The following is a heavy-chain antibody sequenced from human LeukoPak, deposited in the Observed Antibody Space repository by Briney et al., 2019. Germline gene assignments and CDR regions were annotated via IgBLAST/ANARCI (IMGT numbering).Heavy chain of an antibody. CDR3: ARDSDYYYDSSAWGFDY. CDR1: GYTFTSYY. J-gene: IGHJ4*02. D-gene: IGHD3-22*01. V-gene: IGHV1-46*01. Sequence: ASVKVSCKASGYTFTSYYLHWVRQAPGQGLEWLGIINASGGTTTYAQKFQGRVTMTRDTSTSTVYMELSSLRSDDTAVYYCARDSDYYYDSSAWGFDYWGQGTLVTVSS. CDR2: INASGGTT.